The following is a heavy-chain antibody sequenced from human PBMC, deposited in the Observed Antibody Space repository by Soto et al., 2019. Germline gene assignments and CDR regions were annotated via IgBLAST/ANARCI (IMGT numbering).Heavy chain of an antibody. CDR1: GFTFSSYA. CDR2: ISGSGGST. V-gene: IGHV3-23*01. CDR3: AKWGYDYVWGTYRDRGDAFDL. J-gene: IGHJ3*01. D-gene: IGHD3-16*02. Sequence: GGSLRLSCAASGFTFSSYAMSWVRQAPGKGLEWVSAISGSGGSTYYADSVKGRFTISRDNSKNTLYLQMNSLRAEDTAVYYCAKWGYDYVWGTYRDRGDAFDLWGQGTMVTVSS.